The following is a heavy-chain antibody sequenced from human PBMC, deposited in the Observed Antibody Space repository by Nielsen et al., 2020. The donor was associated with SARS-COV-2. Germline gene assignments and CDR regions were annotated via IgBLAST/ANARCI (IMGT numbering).Heavy chain of an antibody. J-gene: IGHJ4*02. CDR3: ARGVPYFDY. V-gene: IGHV3-48*03. CDR1: GFTFSSYE. CDR2: ISSSGTTI. Sequence: GESLKISCAASGFTFSSYEMNWVRQAPGKGLEWVSYISSSGTTIYYADSVKGRFTISRDNAKNSLFLLMSNLRAEDTAVYYCARGVPYFDYWGQGTLVTVSS. D-gene: IGHD3-10*02.